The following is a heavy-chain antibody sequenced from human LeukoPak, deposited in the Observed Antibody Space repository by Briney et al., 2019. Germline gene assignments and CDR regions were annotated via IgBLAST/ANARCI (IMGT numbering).Heavy chain of an antibody. CDR1: GGSISSSTYY. V-gene: IGHV4-39*01. CDR3: ARQVGNGDAFDF. J-gene: IGHJ3*01. D-gene: IGHD1-1*01. CDR2: IYYSGST. Sequence: SETLSLTCTVSGGSISSSTYYWGWIRQPPGKGLEWSVSIYYSGSTYYSPSLRSRVTISVDTSNNQFSLNLNSVTAADTAVYYCARQVGNGDAFDFWGQGTMVTVSS.